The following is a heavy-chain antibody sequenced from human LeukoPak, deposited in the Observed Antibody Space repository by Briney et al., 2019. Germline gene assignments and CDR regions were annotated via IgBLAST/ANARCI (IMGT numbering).Heavy chain of an antibody. V-gene: IGHV4-39*07. Sequence: SETLSLTCTVSGRSISSSRYYWGWIRQPPGKGLEWIERIYYSGSTYYNPFLKSRVTTSVDTSKNQFFLKLSSVTGADTAVYYCASATYYSYGYVAFDIWGQGTMVTVSS. D-gene: IGHD5-18*01. CDR2: IYYSGST. CDR3: ASATYYSYGYVAFDI. CDR1: GRSISSSRYY. J-gene: IGHJ3*02.